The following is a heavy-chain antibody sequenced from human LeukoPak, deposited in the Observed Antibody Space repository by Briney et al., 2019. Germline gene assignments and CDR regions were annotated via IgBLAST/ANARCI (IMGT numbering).Heavy chain of an antibody. CDR1: GGTFSSYA. CDR3: ARDHYYATSGYIWFDP. J-gene: IGHJ5*02. Sequence: GASVRVSCKASGGTFSSYAISGVRQAPGQGLEWMGWIIPIIGIANSAQKFQDRVTITADKSTSTAYMELSSLRSEDTAVYYCARDHYYATSGYIWFDPWGQGTLVTVSS. D-gene: IGHD3-22*01. V-gene: IGHV1-69*10. CDR2: IIPIIGIA.